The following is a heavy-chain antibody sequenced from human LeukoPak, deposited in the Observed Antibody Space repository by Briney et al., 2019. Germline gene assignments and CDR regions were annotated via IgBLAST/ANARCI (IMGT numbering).Heavy chain of an antibody. V-gene: IGHV1-24*01. CDR2: SDPEDGET. CDR3: ARGIPGPYGSGVALDY. Sequence: ASVKVSCKVSGYTLTELSMHWVRQAPGKGLEWMGGSDPEDGETIYAQKFQGRVTMTEDTSTDTAYMELSSLRSEDTAVYYCARGIPGPYGSGVALDYWGQGTLVTVSS. CDR1: GYTLTELS. J-gene: IGHJ4*02. D-gene: IGHD3-10*01.